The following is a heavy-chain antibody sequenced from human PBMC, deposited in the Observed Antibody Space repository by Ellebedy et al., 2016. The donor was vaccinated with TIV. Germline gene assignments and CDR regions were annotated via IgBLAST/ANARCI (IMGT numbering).Heavy chain of an antibody. Sequence: GVSLKISCAASGFTFSNYWMTWVRQAPGKGPECVANIKQDGSEKYYVDSVKGRFTISRDNAKNSLYLQMNSLRAEDTAVYFCARSRGVSYWGQGTLVTVSS. J-gene: IGHJ4*02. D-gene: IGHD2-8*01. V-gene: IGHV3-7*03. CDR2: IKQDGSEK. CDR1: GFTFSNYW. CDR3: ARSRGVSY.